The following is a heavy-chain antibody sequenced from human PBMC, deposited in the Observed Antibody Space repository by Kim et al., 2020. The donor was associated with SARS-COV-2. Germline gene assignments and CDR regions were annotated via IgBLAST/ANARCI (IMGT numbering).Heavy chain of an antibody. Sequence: GGSLRLSCAASGFTFSDYYMSWIRQAPGKGLEWVSYISSSSSYTNYADSVKGRFTISRDNAKNSLYLQMNSLRAEDTAVYYCARPLSLGYCSSTAKPQNSSSCDYYGMDVWGQGTTVTVSS. CDR3: ARPLSLGYCSSTAKPQNSSSCDYYGMDV. CDR1: GFTFSDYY. V-gene: IGHV3-11*03. D-gene: IGHD2-2*01. J-gene: IGHJ6*02. CDR2: ISSSSSYT.